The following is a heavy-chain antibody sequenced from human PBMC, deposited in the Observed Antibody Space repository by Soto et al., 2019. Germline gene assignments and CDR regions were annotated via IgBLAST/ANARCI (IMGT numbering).Heavy chain of an antibody. Sequence: SQTLSLPCAVYGGSVSGYYWSWIRQPPGKGLEWIGEINHSGSTDYNPSLKSRVTISVDTSKNQFSLILSSVIAADTAVYYCARVVGDCSGVSCSRPFDYWGQGTLVTVSS. CDR1: GGSVSGYY. CDR3: ARVVGDCSGVSCSRPFDY. CDR2: INHSGST. J-gene: IGHJ4*02. V-gene: IGHV4-34*01. D-gene: IGHD2-15*01.